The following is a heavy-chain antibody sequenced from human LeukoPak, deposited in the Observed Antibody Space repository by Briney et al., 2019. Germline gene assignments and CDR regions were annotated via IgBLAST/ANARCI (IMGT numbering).Heavy chain of an antibody. Sequence: GGSLRLSCAASGFTFDDYGMSWVRQAPGKGLEWVSGINWNGGSTGYADSVKGRFTISRDNAKNTLYLQMNSLRPEDTAVYYCARDLAGSRDKWGQGTLVTVSS. CDR2: INWNGGST. V-gene: IGHV3-20*04. J-gene: IGHJ1*01. CDR1: GFTFDDYG. CDR3: ARDLAGSRDK. D-gene: IGHD2-15*01.